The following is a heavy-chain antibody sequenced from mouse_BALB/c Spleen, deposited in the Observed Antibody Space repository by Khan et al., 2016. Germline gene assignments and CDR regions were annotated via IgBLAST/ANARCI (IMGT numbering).Heavy chain of an antibody. CDR2: IHYSGST. CDR3: TRGDYYVSGY. CDR1: GYYITSGYS. V-gene: IGHV3-1*02. D-gene: IGHD1-1*01. J-gene: IGHJ2*01. Sequence: EVQLQESGPDLVKPSQSLSLTCTVTGYYITSGYSWHWIRQFPGNKLEWMAYIHYSGSTTYNPSLTSRISITRDTSKNQFFLQLISVTTEDTATYYCTRGDYYVSGYWGQGTTLTVSS.